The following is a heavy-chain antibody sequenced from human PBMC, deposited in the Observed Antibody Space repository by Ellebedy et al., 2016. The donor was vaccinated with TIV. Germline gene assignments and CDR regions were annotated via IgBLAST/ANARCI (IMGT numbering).Heavy chain of an antibody. Sequence: GESLKISXAASGFTFSDYYMSWIRQAPGKGLEWVSYISSSGSTIYYADSVKGRFTISRDNAKNSLYLQMNSLRAEDTAVYYCASYCSSTSCRDAFDIWGQGTMVTVSS. CDR1: GFTFSDYY. V-gene: IGHV3-11*01. D-gene: IGHD2-2*01. J-gene: IGHJ3*02. CDR2: ISSSGSTI. CDR3: ASYCSSTSCRDAFDI.